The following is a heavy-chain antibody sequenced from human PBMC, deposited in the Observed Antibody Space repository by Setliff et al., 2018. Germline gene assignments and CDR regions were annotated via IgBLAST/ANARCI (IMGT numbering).Heavy chain of an antibody. CDR2: TKEDGSEK. CDR3: GRAGKPYAIDV. V-gene: IGHV3-7*04. CDR1: GFTFSSYW. J-gene: IGHJ3*01. Sequence: GGSLRLSCAASGFTFSSYWMAWVRQAPGKGLEWVANTKEDGSEKYYVDSVKGRFTISRGNAKYSLYLQMNSLRADDTAVYYCGRAGKPYAIDVWGQGTMVTVSS.